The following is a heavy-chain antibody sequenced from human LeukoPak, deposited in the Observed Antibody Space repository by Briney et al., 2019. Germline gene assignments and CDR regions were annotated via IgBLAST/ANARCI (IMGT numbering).Heavy chain of an antibody. J-gene: IGHJ5*02. CDR3: ARSPGDIVVVVAATSWFDP. CDR2: IKQDGGEK. Sequence: GGSLRLSCAVSGFTFSSYWMSWVRQAPGKGLEWVANIKQDGGEKYYVDSVKGRFTISRDNAKNSLYLQMNSLRAEDTAVYYCARSPGDIVVVVAATSWFDPWGQGTLVTVSS. D-gene: IGHD2-15*01. CDR1: GFTFSSYW. V-gene: IGHV3-7*01.